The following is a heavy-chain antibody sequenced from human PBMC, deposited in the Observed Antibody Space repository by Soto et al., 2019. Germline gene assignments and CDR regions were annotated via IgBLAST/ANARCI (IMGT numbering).Heavy chain of an antibody. V-gene: IGHV1-69*01. CDR3: ANWNQPYYYYGMDV. Sequence: VSCKASGGTFSSYAISWVRQAPGQGLEWMGGIIPIFGTANYAQKFQGRVTITADESTSTAYMELSSLRSEDTAVYYCANWNQPYYYYGMDVWGQGTTVTVSS. J-gene: IGHJ6*02. CDR1: GGTFSSYA. D-gene: IGHD1-1*01. CDR2: IIPIFGTA.